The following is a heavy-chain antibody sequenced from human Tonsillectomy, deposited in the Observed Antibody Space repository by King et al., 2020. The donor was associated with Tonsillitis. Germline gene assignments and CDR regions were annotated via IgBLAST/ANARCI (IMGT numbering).Heavy chain of an antibody. D-gene: IGHD5-12*01. CDR3: ARGNSGYDVIDY. CDR2: IYHSWST. CDR1: GGSISSGGHS. V-gene: IGHV4-30-2*01. Sequence: QLQESGSGLVKPSQTLSLTCAVSGGSISSGGHSWSWIRQPPGKGLEWIVYIYHSWSTYYNPSLKSRVTISVDRSKNQFSLKLSSVTAADTAVYYCARGNSGYDVIDYWGQGTLVTVSS. J-gene: IGHJ4*02.